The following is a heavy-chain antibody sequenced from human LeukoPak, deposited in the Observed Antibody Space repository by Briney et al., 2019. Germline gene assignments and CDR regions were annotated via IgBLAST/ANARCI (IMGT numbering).Heavy chain of an antibody. D-gene: IGHD6-13*01. CDR1: GGSISSYY. CDR3: ARVFLGGPNSSWLDS. J-gene: IGHJ4*02. CDR2: IYYSGST. Sequence: PSETLSLTCTVSGGSISSYYWSWIRQPPGKGLEWIGYIYYSGSTNYNPSLKSGVTISVDPTKNQFSLKLSSVTAADTAVYDCARVFLGGPNSSWLDSWGQGTLVTVSS. V-gene: IGHV4-59*01.